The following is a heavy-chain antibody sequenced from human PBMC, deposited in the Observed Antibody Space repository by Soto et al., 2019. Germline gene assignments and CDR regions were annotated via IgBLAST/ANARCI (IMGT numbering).Heavy chain of an antibody. CDR2: MIPIFGTA. D-gene: IGHD3-9*01. V-gene: IGHV1-69*06. CDR3: ARSGSYDILTGYWDYYYYYGMDV. CDR1: GRTVSSYA. J-gene: IGHJ6*02. Sequence: SSVKVSCASYGRTVSSYAISWGRQAPAQALYFIVGMIPIFGTANYAQKFQGRVTINADKSTSTDYMELSSLRSEDTAVYYCARSGSYDILTGYWDYYYYYGMDVWGQGTTVTVSS.